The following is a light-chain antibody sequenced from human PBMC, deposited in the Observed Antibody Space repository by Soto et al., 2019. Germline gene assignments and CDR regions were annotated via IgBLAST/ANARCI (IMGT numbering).Light chain of an antibody. CDR2: SNN. J-gene: IGLJ1*01. Sequence: QSALTQPPSASGTPGHRVTIFCSGSSSNIGSNTVSWYQQLPGTAPKLLIYSNNQRPSGVPDRFSGSKSGTSASLAISGLQSEDEADYYCAAWDDSLNGYVFGTGTKVTVL. CDR3: AAWDDSLNGYV. CDR1: SSNIGSNT. V-gene: IGLV1-44*01.